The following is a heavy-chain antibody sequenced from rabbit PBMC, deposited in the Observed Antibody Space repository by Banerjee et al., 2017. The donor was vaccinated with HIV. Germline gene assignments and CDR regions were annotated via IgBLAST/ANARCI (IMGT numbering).Heavy chain of an antibody. CDR3: ARYSSGWDYFDL. CDR1: GFSFSDKYV. CDR2: FYAGSSGTT. V-gene: IGHV1S40*01. J-gene: IGHJ4*01. Sequence: QSLEEPGGDLVKPGASLTLTCTASGFSFSDKYVMCWVRQAPGKGLEWIACFYAGSSGTTYYASWAKGRFTISKTSSTTVTLQMTSLTAADTATYFCARYSSGWDYFDLWGQGTLVTVS. D-gene: IGHD4-1*01.